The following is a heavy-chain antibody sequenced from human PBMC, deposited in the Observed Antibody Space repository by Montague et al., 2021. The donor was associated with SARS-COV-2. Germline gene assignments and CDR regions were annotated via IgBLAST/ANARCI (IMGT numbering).Heavy chain of an antibody. CDR1: GSTFSTNL. CDR2: IKQDGSDK. J-gene: IGHJ6*03. CDR3: ARDFYYYMDV. Sequence: SLRLSCAASGSTFSTNLMSWVRQAPGKGLEWVANIKQDGSDKFYVDSVKGRFTLSTDNAKNSVYLQMDGLRPEDTAVYYCARDFYYYMDVWGKGTTVTVSS. V-gene: IGHV3-7*01.